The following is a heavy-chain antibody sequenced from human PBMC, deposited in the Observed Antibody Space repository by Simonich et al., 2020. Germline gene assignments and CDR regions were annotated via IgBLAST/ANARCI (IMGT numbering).Heavy chain of an antibody. V-gene: IGHV1-18*01. J-gene: IGHJ4*02. CDR2: FTAYNDNT. D-gene: IGHD2-15*01. CDR3: ARASRGTWWYYYFDY. Sequence: QVQLVQSGAEVKKPGASVKVSCKASGYTFTSYGISWVRQAPGQGLEWMGWFTAYNDNTNYAQKLQSRFTMTTDTSTNTAYIGLRSLRSDDTAVYYCARASRGTWWYYYFDYWGQGTLVTVSS. CDR1: GYTFTSYG.